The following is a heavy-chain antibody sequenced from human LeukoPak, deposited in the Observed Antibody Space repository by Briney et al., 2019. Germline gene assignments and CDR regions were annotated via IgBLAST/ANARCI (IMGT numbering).Heavy chain of an antibody. V-gene: IGHV1-24*01. CDR2: FDPEDGET. Sequence: GASVKVSCKVSGYTLTELSMHWVRQAPGKGLEWMGGFDPEDGETIYAQKFQGRVTITADKSTSTAYMELSSLRSEDTAVYYCARGGIAAAPYDAFDIWGQGTMVTVSS. D-gene: IGHD6-13*01. CDR3: ARGGIAAAPYDAFDI. CDR1: GYTLTELS. J-gene: IGHJ3*02.